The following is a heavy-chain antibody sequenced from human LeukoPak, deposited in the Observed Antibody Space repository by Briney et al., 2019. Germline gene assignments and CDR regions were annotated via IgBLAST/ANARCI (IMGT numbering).Heavy chain of an antibody. D-gene: IGHD3-16*01. CDR1: VFTFCSYS. J-gene: IGHJ4*02. CDR2: ISTTGTNT. V-gene: IGHV3-48*01. Sequence: GGSLRLSCAASVFTFCSYSMDWVRQAPGEGREWVSYISTTGTNTHYADSVKGRFTISIDNAKNSVDLHISSLRAEDTAVYYCTRDLSMIFGGVNFDSWGQGTLVTVSS. CDR3: TRDLSMIFGGVNFDS.